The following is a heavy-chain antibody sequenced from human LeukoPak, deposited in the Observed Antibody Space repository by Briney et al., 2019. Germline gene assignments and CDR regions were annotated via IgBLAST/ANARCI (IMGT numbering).Heavy chain of an antibody. Sequence: PGGSLRLSCAASGFTFSSHWMSWVRQAPGEGLEWVANIKQDGSEKYYVDSVKGRFTISRDNAKNSLYLQMNSLRAEDTAVYYCAREWYWGQGTLVTVSS. CDR2: IKQDGSEK. J-gene: IGHJ4*02. CDR3: AREWY. CDR1: GFTFSSHW. V-gene: IGHV3-7*01.